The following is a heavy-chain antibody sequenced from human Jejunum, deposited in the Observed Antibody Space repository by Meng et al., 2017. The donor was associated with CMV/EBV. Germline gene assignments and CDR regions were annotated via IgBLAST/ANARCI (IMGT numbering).Heavy chain of an antibody. D-gene: IGHD2-2*01. J-gene: IGHJ4*02. CDR3: TKGRTVVVIPTGDFDS. Sequence: QVQLVQFVPDVKKPGASGKVSCKASGYNFTNHGITWVRQAPGQGLEWIGWISLYNGNTNYAPKFQGRVTMTTDTSTSTAYMELRSLRNDDTAVYYCTKGRTVVVIPTGDFDSWGQGTLVTVSS. CDR2: ISLYNGNT. CDR1: GYNFTNHG. V-gene: IGHV1-18*01.